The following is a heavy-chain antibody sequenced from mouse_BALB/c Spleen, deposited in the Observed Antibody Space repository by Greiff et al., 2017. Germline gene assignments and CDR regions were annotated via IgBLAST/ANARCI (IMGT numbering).Heavy chain of an antibody. V-gene: IGHV1-39*01. D-gene: IGHD2-1*01. Sequence: EVQLVESGPELEKPGASVKISCKASGYSFTGYNMNWVKQSNGKSLEWIGNIDPYYGGTSYNQKFKGKATLTVDKSSSTAYMQLKSLTSEDSAVYYCARTDYGNPSFDVWGAGTTVTVSS. J-gene: IGHJ1*01. CDR1: GYSFTGYN. CDR2: IDPYYGGT. CDR3: ARTDYGNPSFDV.